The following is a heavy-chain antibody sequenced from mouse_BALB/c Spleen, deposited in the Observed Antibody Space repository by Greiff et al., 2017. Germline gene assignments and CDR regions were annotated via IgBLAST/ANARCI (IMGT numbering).Heavy chain of an antibody. CDR3: TRVYYGSSFAWFAY. CDR2: IYPGNSDT. CDR1: GYTFTSYW. V-gene: IGHV1-5*01. Sequence: DVKLQESGTVLARPGASVKMSCKASGYTFTSYWMHWVKQRPGQGLEWIGAIYPGNSDTSYNQKFKGKAKLTAVTSTSTAYMELSSLTNEDSAVYYCTRVYYGSSFAWFAYWGQGTLVTVSA. D-gene: IGHD1-1*01. J-gene: IGHJ3*01.